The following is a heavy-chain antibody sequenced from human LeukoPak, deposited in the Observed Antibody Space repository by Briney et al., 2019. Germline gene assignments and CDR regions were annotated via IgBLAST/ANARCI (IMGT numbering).Heavy chain of an antibody. CDR2: ISYDGSNK. V-gene: IGHV3-30-3*01. CDR1: GFTVSSNY. J-gene: IGHJ3*02. CDR3: ARDGYYDSTVLAFDI. Sequence: GGSLRLSCAASGFTVSSNYISWVRQAPGKGLEWVAVISYDGSNKYYANSVKGRFTISRDNSKNTLYLQMNSLRAEDTAVYYCARDGYYDSTVLAFDIWGQGTMVTVSS. D-gene: IGHD3-22*01.